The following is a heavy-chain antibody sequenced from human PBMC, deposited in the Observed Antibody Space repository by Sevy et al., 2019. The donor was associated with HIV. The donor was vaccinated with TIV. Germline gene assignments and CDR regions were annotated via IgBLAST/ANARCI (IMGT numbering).Heavy chain of an antibody. CDR1: GFRFNYHN. V-gene: IGHV3-48*02. CDR3: AREGNRERQTIPLDS. D-gene: IGHD6-25*01. CDR2: ISNSGSTT. J-gene: IGHJ4*02. Sequence: GGYLRLSCAASGFRFNYHNMNWVRQAPGKGLEWISYISNSGSTTYLADSVRGRFTISRDNAKNSLSLEMDNLTDEDTAVYYCAREGNRERQTIPLDSWGRGTQVTVSS.